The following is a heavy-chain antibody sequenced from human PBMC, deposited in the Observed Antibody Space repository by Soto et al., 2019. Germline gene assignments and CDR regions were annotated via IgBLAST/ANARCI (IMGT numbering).Heavy chain of an antibody. Sequence: EVQLLESGGGLVQPGGSLRLSCVASGFTFSNYAMSWVRQAPGKGLEWVSAIRGSATTTYYADSVKGRFTISRDNSKNTLYLQMNSLRVEDTDIYYCAKDILEATPGMDVWGQGTTVTVSS. V-gene: IGHV3-23*01. D-gene: IGHD2-21*01. J-gene: IGHJ6*02. CDR2: IRGSATTT. CDR1: GFTFSNYA. CDR3: AKDILEATPGMDV.